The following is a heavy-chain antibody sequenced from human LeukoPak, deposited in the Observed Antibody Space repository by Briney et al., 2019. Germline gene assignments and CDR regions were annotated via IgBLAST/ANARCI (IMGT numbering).Heavy chain of an antibody. J-gene: IGHJ4*02. CDR1: GGSFSGYY. V-gene: IGHV4-34*01. Sequence: SETLSLTCAVYGGSFSGYYWSWIRQPPGKGLEWIGEINHSGSTNYNPPLKSRVTISVDTSKNQFSLRLSSVTAADTAVYYCARDSYYGSGSYTWWGQGTLVTVSS. CDR3: ARDSYYGSGSYTW. D-gene: IGHD3-10*01. CDR2: INHSGST.